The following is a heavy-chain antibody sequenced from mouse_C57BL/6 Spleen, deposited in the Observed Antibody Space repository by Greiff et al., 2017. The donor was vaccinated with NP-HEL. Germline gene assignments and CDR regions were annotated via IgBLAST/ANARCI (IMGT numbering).Heavy chain of an antibody. J-gene: IGHJ4*01. CDR1: GYTFTNYW. CDR3: ARGAYYYGSSLYYAMDY. Sequence: QVQLQQSGAELVRPGTSVKMSCKASGYTFTNYWIGWAKQRPGHGLEWIGDIYPGGGYTNYNEKFKGKATLTADKSSSTAYMQFSSLTSEDSAIYYCARGAYYYGSSLYYAMDYWGQGTSVTVSS. V-gene: IGHV1-63*01. D-gene: IGHD1-1*01. CDR2: IYPGGGYT.